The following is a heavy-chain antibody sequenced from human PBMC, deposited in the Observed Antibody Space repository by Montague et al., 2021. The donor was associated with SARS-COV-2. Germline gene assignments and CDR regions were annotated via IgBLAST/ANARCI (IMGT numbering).Heavy chain of an antibody. CDR1: GFTFSSYA. CDR3: ARANYGSGFDP. Sequence: SLRLSLSASGFTFSSYAMHWVRQAPGKGLEWVAVISYDGSNKYYADSVKGRFTISRDNSKNTLYPQMNSLRAEDTAVYYCARANYGSGFDPWGQGTLVTVSS. D-gene: IGHD3-10*01. CDR2: ISYDGSNK. J-gene: IGHJ5*02. V-gene: IGHV3-30-3*01.